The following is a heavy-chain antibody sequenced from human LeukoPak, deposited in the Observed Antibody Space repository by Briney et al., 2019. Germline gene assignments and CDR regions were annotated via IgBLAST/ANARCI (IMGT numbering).Heavy chain of an antibody. Sequence: SETLSLTCAVSGYSISSGYYWGWIRQPPWKGLEWIGCIYHSGSTYYNPSLKSRVTISVDTSKNQFSLKLSSVTAADTAVYYCARDRGIAVAGIEAADWFDPWGQGTLVTVSS. CDR2: IYHSGST. V-gene: IGHV4-38-2*02. CDR1: GYSISSGYY. CDR3: ARDRGIAVAGIEAADWFDP. D-gene: IGHD6-19*01. J-gene: IGHJ5*02.